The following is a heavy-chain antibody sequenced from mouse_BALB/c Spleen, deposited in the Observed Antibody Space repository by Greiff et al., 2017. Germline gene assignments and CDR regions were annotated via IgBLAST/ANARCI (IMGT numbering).Heavy chain of an antibody. V-gene: IGHV7-1*02. CDR2: SRNKANDYTT. CDR1: GFTFSDFY. D-gene: IGHD2-1*01. CDR3: ARDFYGNYDYYAMDY. Sequence: EVKLQESGGGLVQPGGSLRLSCATSGFTFSDFYMEWVRQPPGKRLEWIAASRNKANDYTTEYSASVKGRFIVSRDTSQSILYLQMNALRAEDTAIYYCARDFYGNYDYYAMDYWGQGTSVTVSS. J-gene: IGHJ4*01.